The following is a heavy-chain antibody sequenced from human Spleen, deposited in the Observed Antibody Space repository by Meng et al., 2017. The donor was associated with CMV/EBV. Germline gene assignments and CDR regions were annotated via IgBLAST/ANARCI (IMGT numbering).Heavy chain of an antibody. CDR3: AREKTGYSLNDAFDI. Sequence: GSLRLSCAVYGGSFSGYYWSWIRQPPGKGLEWIGEINHSGSTNYNPSLKSRATISVDTSKIQFSLSLTSVTAADTAVYYCAREKTGYSLNDAFDIWGQGTMVTVSS. J-gene: IGHJ3*02. D-gene: IGHD3-9*01. CDR1: GGSFSGYY. CDR2: INHSGST. V-gene: IGHV4-34*01.